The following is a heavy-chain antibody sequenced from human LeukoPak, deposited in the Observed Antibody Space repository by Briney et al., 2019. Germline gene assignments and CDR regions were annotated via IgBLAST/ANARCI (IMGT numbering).Heavy chain of an antibody. CDR1: GFTFSSYS. CDR3: ARGRGRGVLITTSRRSFWFDS. V-gene: IGHV4-34*01. J-gene: IGHJ5*01. CDR2: INHSGST. D-gene: IGHD3-22*01. Sequence: GSLRLSCAASGFTFSSYSMNWVRQPPGKGLEWIGEINHSGSTTYKPSLKSRVTISVDTSKTQFSLKLSSVTAADTAVYYCARGRGRGVLITTSRRSFWFDSWGQGTLVTVSS.